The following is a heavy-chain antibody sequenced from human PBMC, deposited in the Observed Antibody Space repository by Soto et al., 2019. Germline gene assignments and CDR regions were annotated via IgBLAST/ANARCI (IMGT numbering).Heavy chain of an antibody. J-gene: IGHJ4*02. CDR2: IDSSSSFI. D-gene: IGHD4-17*01. V-gene: IGHV3-21*04. Sequence: GVLRLSCAASGFTFSSHAMNWVRQAPGKGLEWISSIDSSSSFIYYADSVKGRFTISRDNAKNSLFLQMNSLRPEDTALYYCAKDMKWGGMTTIHYFDSWGQGTQVTVSS. CDR3: AKDMKWGGMTTIHYFDS. CDR1: GFTFSSHA.